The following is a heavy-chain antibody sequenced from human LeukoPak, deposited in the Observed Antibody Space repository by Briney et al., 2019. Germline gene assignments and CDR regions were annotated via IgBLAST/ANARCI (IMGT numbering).Heavy chain of an antibody. D-gene: IGHD4-17*01. J-gene: IGHJ3*02. CDR1: GDSSSSHY. CDR3: ARDLVTVTKGFDI. Sequence: SETLSLTCAVSGDSSSSHYWTWIRQPPGRGLEWIGYISYIGTTNYNPSLKSRVTISIDTSKNQFSLKLSSVTTADTAVYYCARDLVTVTKGFDIWGLGTMVSVSS. CDR2: ISYIGTT. V-gene: IGHV4-59*11.